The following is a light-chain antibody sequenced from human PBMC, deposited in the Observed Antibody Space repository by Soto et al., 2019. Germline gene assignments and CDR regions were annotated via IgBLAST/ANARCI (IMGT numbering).Light chain of an antibody. J-gene: IGKJ2*01. Sequence: EIVMTQSPATLSVSPGERATLSCRASQSVSSNLAWYQQKPGQAPRLLIYGASTRATGIPARFSGSGSGTEFTLTISSLQSEXXAXXXXQQXNNWPFTFGQGTKLEIK. V-gene: IGKV3-15*01. CDR3: QQXNNWPFT. CDR1: QSVSSN. CDR2: GAS.